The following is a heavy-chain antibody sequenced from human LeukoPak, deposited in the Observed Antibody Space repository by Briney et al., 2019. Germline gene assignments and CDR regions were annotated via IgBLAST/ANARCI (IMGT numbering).Heavy chain of an antibody. Sequence: GGSLRLSCAASGFTFSSYTMSWVRQAPGKGLEWVSAISGSGGSTYYADSVKGRFTISRDNSKNTLYLQMNSLRAEDTAVYYCAKEGSGPRGITMVRGVFDYWGQGTLVTVSS. D-gene: IGHD3-10*01. CDR3: AKEGSGPRGITMVRGVFDY. CDR2: ISGSGGST. J-gene: IGHJ4*02. V-gene: IGHV3-23*01. CDR1: GFTFSSYT.